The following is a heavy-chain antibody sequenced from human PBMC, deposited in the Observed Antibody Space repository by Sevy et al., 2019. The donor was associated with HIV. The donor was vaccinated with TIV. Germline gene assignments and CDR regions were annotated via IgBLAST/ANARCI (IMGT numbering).Heavy chain of an antibody. CDR1: GFTFSSFG. CDR2: ISTDGNNK. V-gene: IGHV3-30*18. J-gene: IGHJ5*02. D-gene: IGHD2-15*01. CDR3: AKDPGGGYLNWIDP. Sequence: GGSLRLSCAASGFTFSSFGMHWVRQAPGKGLEWVAVISTDGNNKYYADSVKGRFTISRDNSKNTLYLQMNGLRPEDTAVYYCAKDPGGGYLNWIDPWGQGTLVTVSS.